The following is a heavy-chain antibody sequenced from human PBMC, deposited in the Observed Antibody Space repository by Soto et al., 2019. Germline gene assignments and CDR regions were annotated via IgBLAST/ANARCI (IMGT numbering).Heavy chain of an antibody. CDR3: ARQGFGPLRGLVDV. V-gene: IGHV4-59*08. Sequence: QVQLQESGPGLVKPSETLSLSCTVSGGSISSYYWSWFRQSPGKRMEWIGYVHHSWGSSYNPSLRSPVAISLDTSKSQFSLMVTSVTATDTAVYYCARQGFGPLRGLVDVWGQGTTVTVSS. CDR1: GGSISSYY. J-gene: IGHJ6*02. CDR2: VHHSWGS. D-gene: IGHD3-10*01.